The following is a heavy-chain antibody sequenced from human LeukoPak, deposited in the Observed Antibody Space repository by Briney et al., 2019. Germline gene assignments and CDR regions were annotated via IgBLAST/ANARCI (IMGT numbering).Heavy chain of an antibody. Sequence: PSETLSLTCAVSGVSISSSEWWSWVRQPPGQGLEWIGEFHRDGGTRYNPSLKSRVTMSVDTSKNQFSLKLSSVTAADTAVYYCARSFSWYFDLWGRGTLVTVST. CDR1: GVSISSSEW. CDR3: ARSFSWYFDL. CDR2: FHRDGGT. J-gene: IGHJ2*01. V-gene: IGHV4-4*02.